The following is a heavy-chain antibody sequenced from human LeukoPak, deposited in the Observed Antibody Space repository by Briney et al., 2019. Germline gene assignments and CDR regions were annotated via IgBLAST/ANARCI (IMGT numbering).Heavy chain of an antibody. J-gene: IGHJ5*02. Sequence: SETLSLTCTVSGYSTSSGYYWGWIRQPPGKGLEWIGSIYHSGSTYYNPSLKSRVTISVDTSKNQFSLKLSSVTAADTAVYYCARDHYPYYDFWSGYPYKANWFDPWGQGTLVTVSS. CDR2: IYHSGST. D-gene: IGHD3-3*01. CDR3: ARDHYPYYDFWSGYPYKANWFDP. V-gene: IGHV4-38-2*02. CDR1: GYSTSSGYY.